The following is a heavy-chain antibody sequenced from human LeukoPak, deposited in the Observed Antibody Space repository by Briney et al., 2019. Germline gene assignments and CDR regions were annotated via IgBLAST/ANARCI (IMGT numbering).Heavy chain of an antibody. V-gene: IGHV4-59*01. CDR2: IYYSGST. J-gene: IGHJ5*02. CDR1: GGSISSYY. Sequence: PSETLSLTCTVSGGSISSYYWSWIRPPPAKGLEWIGYIYYSGSTNYNPSLKSRVTISVDTSKNQFSLKLSSVTAADTAVYYCARDNGAQFDPWGQGTLVTVSS. CDR3: ARDNGAQFDP.